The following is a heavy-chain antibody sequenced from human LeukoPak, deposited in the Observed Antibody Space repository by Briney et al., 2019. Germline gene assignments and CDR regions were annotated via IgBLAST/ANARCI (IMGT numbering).Heavy chain of an antibody. D-gene: IGHD3-10*01. CDR1: GGSISSSSYY. Sequence: SETLSLTCTVSGGSISSSSYYWGWIRQPPGKGLEWIGSIYYSGSTYYNPSLKSRVTISVDTSKNQFSLKLSSVTAADTAVYYCARDPVVRTRGPFDPWGQGTLVTVSS. J-gene: IGHJ5*02. CDR3: ARDPVVRTRGPFDP. V-gene: IGHV4-39*07. CDR2: IYYSGST.